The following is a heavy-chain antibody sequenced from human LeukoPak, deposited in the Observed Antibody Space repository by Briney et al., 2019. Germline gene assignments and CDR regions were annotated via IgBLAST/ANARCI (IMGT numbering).Heavy chain of an antibody. D-gene: IGHD3-16*01. CDR2: ISTKTGDS. J-gene: IGHJ4*02. CDR1: GYTFSSYV. Sequence: ASVKVSCKASGYTFSSYVLSWVRQAPGQGLEWMGRISTKTGDSVYAQKLQGRVTMTTDTSTSTAYLELRSLSSDDTAVYYCARGPGGDYWGQGTLVTVSS. CDR3: ARGPGGDY. V-gene: IGHV1-18*01.